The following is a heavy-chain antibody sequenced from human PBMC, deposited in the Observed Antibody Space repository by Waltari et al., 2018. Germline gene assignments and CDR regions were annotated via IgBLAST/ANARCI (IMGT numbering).Heavy chain of an antibody. CDR1: GGSIRSSSYY. V-gene: IGHV4-39*01. CDR3: ARQPITGTTYDY. CDR2: IYYSGST. J-gene: IGHJ4*02. D-gene: IGHD1-7*01. Sequence: QLQLQESGPGLVKPSETLSLTCTVSGGSIRSSSYYWGWPRQPPGKGLEWIGSIYYSGSTYYNPSLKSRVTISVYTSKNQFSLKLSSVTAADTAVYYCARQPITGTTYDYWGQGTLVTVSS.